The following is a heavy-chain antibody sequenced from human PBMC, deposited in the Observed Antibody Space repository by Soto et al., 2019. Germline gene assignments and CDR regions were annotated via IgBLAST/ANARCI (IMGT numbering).Heavy chain of an antibody. CDR2: IHHSGTT. V-gene: IGHV4-39*01. J-gene: IGHJ6*03. CDR3: ARLFSRESWADFHSRYDVAV. D-gene: IGHD3-9*01. Sequence: QLQLQESGPGLVKPSETLSLTCTVSGGSISSSRYYWGWIRQPPGKGLEWIGNIHHSGTTYYNPSPASRFTITVDTSQTQFSLSLSSVTAADAAVYYCARLFSRESWADFHSRYDVAVWGKGTTVTVSS. CDR1: GGSISSSRYY.